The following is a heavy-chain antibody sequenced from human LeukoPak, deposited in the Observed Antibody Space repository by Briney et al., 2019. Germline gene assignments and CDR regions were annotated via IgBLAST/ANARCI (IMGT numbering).Heavy chain of an antibody. J-gene: IGHJ6*02. CDR3: AKDSDDGMDA. CDR1: GFTFSSYG. Sequence: PGRSLRLSCAASGFTFSSYGMHRVRQAPGKGLEWVAVISYDGSNKYYADSVKGRFTISRDNSKNTLYLQMNSLRAEDTAVYYCAKDSDDGMDAWGQGTTVTVSS. V-gene: IGHV3-30*18. CDR2: ISYDGSNK. D-gene: IGHD3-10*01.